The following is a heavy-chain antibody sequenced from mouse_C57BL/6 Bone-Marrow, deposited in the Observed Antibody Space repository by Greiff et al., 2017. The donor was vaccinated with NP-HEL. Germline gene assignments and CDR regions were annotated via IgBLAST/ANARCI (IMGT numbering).Heavy chain of an antibody. D-gene: IGHD5-1-1*01. V-gene: IGHV5-12*01. CDR3: ARVYRCAMDY. CDR2: ISNGGGST. CDR1: GFTFSDYY. J-gene: IGHJ4*01. Sequence: EVKVVESGGGLVQPGGSLKLSCAASGFTFSDYYMYWVRQTPEKRLEWVAYISNGGGSTYYPDTVKGRFTISRDTAKISLYLQMSRLKSEDTAMYYCARVYRCAMDYWGQGTTVTVSS.